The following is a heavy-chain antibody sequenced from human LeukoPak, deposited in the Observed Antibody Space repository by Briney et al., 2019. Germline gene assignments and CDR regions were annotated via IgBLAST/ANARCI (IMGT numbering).Heavy chain of an antibody. V-gene: IGHV3-53*01. J-gene: IGHJ4*02. CDR1: GFTVSSNY. CDR3: AKAQPYYYDSSGYYYSL. D-gene: IGHD3-22*01. Sequence: GGSLRLSCAASGFTVSSNYMSWVRQAPGKGLEWVSVIYSGGSTYYADSVKGRFTISRDNSKNTLYLQMNSLRAEDTAVYYCAKAQPYYYDSSGYYYSLWGQGTLVTVSS. CDR2: IYSGGST.